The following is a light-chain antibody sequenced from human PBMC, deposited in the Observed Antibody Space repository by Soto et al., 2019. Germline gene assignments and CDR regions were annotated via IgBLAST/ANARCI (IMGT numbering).Light chain of an antibody. Sequence: EIRMKKSPSTLSASVGDRVNMTCRASQNIGSWLAWYQQKPGKAPKLLIYKASSLESGVPSRFSGSGSGTEFTLTISSLQPDDFAAYYCQQYNSYWTFCQGTMVDI. CDR1: QNIGSW. V-gene: IGKV1-5*03. CDR3: QQYNSYWT. CDR2: KAS. J-gene: IGKJ1*01.